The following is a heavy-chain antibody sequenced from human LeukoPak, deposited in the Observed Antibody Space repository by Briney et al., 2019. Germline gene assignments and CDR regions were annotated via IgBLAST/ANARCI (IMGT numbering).Heavy chain of an antibody. CDR2: IYYSGST. D-gene: IGHD6-6*01. CDR3: ATLSPDSSSRFDY. V-gene: IGHV4-59*08. J-gene: IGHJ4*02. CDR1: GGSISSYY. Sequence: PSETLSPTCTVSGGSISSYYWSWIRQPPGKGLEWIGYIYYSGSTSYNPSLKSRVTISLDTSKNQFSLKLSSVTAADTAVYSCATLSPDSSSRFDYWGQGTLVTVSS.